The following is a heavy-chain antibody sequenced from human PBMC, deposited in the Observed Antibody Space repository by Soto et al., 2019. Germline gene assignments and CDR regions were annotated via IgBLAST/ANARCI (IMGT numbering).Heavy chain of an antibody. D-gene: IGHD2-15*01. CDR3: ARGRGRIVVVVAATQFDAFDI. J-gene: IGHJ3*02. CDR1: GGTFSSYA. Sequence: QVQLVQSGAEVKKPGSSVKVSCKASGGTFSSYAISWVRQAPGQGLEWMGGIIPIFGTANYAQKFQGRVTITADECTSTAYMELSSLRSEDTDVYYCARGRGRIVVVVAATQFDAFDIWGQGTMVTVSS. V-gene: IGHV1-69*01. CDR2: IIPIFGTA.